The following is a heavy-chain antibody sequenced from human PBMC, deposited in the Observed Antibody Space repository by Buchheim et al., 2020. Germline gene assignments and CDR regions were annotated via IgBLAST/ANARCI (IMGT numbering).Heavy chain of an antibody. Sequence: EVQLVESGGGLVQPGGSLRLSCAASGFTVSSNYMSWVRQAPGKGLEWVSVIYSCGSTYYADSVTGRFTISRDNSKNTLYLQMNSLRAEDTAVYYCARDRRITGGSYGMDVWGQGTT. D-gene: IGHD1-14*01. CDR1: GFTVSSNY. J-gene: IGHJ6*02. V-gene: IGHV3-66*01. CDR2: IYSCGST. CDR3: ARDRRITGGSYGMDV.